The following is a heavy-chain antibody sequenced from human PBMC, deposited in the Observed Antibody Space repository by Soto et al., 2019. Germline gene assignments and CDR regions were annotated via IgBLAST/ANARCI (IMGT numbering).Heavy chain of an antibody. Sequence: AAVKVSCKASGYTFTSYDINWVRQATGQGLEWMGWMNPNSGNTGYAQKFQGRVTMTRNTSISTAYMELSSLRSEDTAVYYCARGQLYGDAFDIWGQGTMVTVSS. J-gene: IGHJ3*02. CDR2: MNPNSGNT. D-gene: IGHD4-17*01. CDR1: GYTFTSYD. CDR3: ARGQLYGDAFDI. V-gene: IGHV1-8*01.